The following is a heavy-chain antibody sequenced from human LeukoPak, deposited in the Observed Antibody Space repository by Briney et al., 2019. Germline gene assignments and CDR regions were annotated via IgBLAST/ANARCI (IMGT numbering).Heavy chain of an antibody. CDR2: INPNSGGT. J-gene: IGHJ6*03. CDR3: ARIAAAGKVYYYYMDV. D-gene: IGHD6-13*01. V-gene: IGHV1-2*06. CDR1: GYTFTGYY. Sequence: ASVKVSCKASGYTFTGYYMHWVRQAPGQGLEWMGRINPNSGGTNYAQKFQGRVTMTRDTSISTAYMELSRLRSDDTAVYYCARIAAAGKVYYYYMDVWGKGTTVTDSS.